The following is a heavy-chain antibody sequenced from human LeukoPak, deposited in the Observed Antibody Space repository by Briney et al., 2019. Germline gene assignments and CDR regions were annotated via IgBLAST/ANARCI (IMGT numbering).Heavy chain of an antibody. Sequence: GGSLRLSCAASGFTFSSYWMSWVRQAPGKGLEWVPAISGSGGSTYYADSVKGRFTISRDNSKNTLHLQMNSLRAEDTAVYYCAKSCSSTSCYGNFDYWGQGTLVTVSS. CDR3: AKSCSSTSCYGNFDY. D-gene: IGHD2-2*01. J-gene: IGHJ4*02. CDR1: GFTFSSYW. CDR2: ISGSGGST. V-gene: IGHV3-23*01.